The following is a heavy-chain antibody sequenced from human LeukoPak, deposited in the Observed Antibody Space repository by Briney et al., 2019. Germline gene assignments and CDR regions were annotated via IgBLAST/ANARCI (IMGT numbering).Heavy chain of an antibody. J-gene: IGHJ6*02. CDR2: IYYSGST. CDR1: GVSISGYY. CDR3: ARHGVNSSSSFYYDMDV. D-gene: IGHD6-6*01. Sequence: PSETLSLTCNVSGVSISGYYWNWIRQPPGKGLDWIGYIYYSGSTNYSPSLKSRVTISVDTSKNQVSLRLTSVTAADTAVYYCARHGVNSSSSFYYDMDVWGQGTTVTVSS. V-gene: IGHV4-59*08.